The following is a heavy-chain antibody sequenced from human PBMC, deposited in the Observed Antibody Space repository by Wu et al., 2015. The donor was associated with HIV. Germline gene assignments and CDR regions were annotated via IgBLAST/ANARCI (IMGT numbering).Heavy chain of an antibody. J-gene: IGHJ4*02. D-gene: IGHD3-22*01. CDR1: GDTFTGYF. V-gene: IGHV1-2*02. CDR2: INPNSGGA. Sequence: QVQLVQSGAEVKKPGASVKVSCKASGDTFTGYFMHWVRQAPGQGLEWMGWINPNSGGAKYAQKFQGRVTMTRDTSISTAYMELSRLRSDDTAVYYCARDYYYDSSGYLDYWGQGTLVTVSS. CDR3: ARDYYYDSSGYLDY.